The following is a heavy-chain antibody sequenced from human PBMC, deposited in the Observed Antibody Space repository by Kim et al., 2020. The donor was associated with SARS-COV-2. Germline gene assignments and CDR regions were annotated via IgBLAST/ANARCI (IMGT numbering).Heavy chain of an antibody. CDR3: ARGINSAFDI. J-gene: IGHJ3*02. Sequence: GNNDYAVYVKGRLTISTHTSQNQHSIQLNSMTPEDPAVYYCARGINSAFDIWGQGTVVTVSS. D-gene: IGHD5-18*01. CDR2: GNN. V-gene: IGHV6-1*01.